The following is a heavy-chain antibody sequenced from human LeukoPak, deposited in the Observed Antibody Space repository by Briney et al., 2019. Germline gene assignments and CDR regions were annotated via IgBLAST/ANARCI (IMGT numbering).Heavy chain of an antibody. Sequence: GGSLRLSCAASGFTFSNYAMNWVRQTPGKGLEWISTLSGSGGTTYYEDSVKGRFTISRDNSKNTLYLQMNSMRAEDTAIYYCAKSAENVVVTAIYYYYYMDVWGKGTTVTVSS. CDR2: LSGSGGTT. CDR3: AKSAENVVVTAIYYYYYMDV. J-gene: IGHJ6*03. CDR1: GFTFSNYA. D-gene: IGHD2-21*02. V-gene: IGHV3-23*01.